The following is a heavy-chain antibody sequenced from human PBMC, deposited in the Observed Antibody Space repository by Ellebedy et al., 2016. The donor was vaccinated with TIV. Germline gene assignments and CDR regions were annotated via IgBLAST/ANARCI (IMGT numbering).Heavy chain of an antibody. CDR2: ISADGRST. Sequence: PGGSLRLSCAASGFTFDDYAMNWVRQVPGRGLEWVSFISADGRSTYYADSVKGRFTTSRDNSKNSVYLQMNFLRIEDTAFYYCAKVKGSSGYYYVDWYFDLWGRGTLVTVSS. J-gene: IGHJ2*01. V-gene: IGHV3-43*02. CDR1: GFTFDDYA. CDR3: AKVKGSSGYYYVDWYFDL. D-gene: IGHD3-22*01.